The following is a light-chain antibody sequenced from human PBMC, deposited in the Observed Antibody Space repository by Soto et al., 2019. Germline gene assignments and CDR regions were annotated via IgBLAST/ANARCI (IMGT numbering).Light chain of an antibody. J-gene: IGKJ2*01. CDR3: QQSYSTPYT. V-gene: IGKV1-39*01. CDR1: QSINTF. CDR2: STS. Sequence: DIQMTQSPSSLSASVGDRVTITCRASQSINTFLNWYHQKPGKAPGLLIYSTSNLQTGVPSRFGGTGSGTDFTLTIRSLQPEELGSYYCQQSYSTPYTFGQGTKLEI.